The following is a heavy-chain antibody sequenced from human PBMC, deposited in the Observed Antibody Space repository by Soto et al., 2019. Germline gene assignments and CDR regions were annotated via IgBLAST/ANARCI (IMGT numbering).Heavy chain of an antibody. Sequence: EVQLVESGGDLVQSRGSLRVSCAASGFTFSSHAMSWVRQAPGKGLEWVSSISGSGVTTDYADSVKGRFSITRDNSQKMLYLEMNSLRAGDTAVYYCAKEEREQQVVYDAFDMWGQGTMVTVSS. CDR2: ISGSGVTT. J-gene: IGHJ3*02. CDR3: AKEEREQQVVYDAFDM. V-gene: IGHV3-23*04. D-gene: IGHD6-13*01. CDR1: GFTFSSHA.